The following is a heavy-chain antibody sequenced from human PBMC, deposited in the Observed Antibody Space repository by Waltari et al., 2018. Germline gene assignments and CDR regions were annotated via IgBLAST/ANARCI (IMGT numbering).Heavy chain of an antibody. V-gene: IGHV4-39*07. CDR2: IYYSGST. Sequence: QLQLQESGPGLVKPSETLSLTCTVSGGSISSSSYYWSWIRQPPGKGLEWIGIIYYSGSTDYNPSLKSRVTISVDTSKNQFSLKLSSVTAADTAVYYCARDRGAIFDYWGQGTLVTVSS. J-gene: IGHJ4*02. CDR1: GGSISSSSYY. CDR3: ARDRGAIFDY.